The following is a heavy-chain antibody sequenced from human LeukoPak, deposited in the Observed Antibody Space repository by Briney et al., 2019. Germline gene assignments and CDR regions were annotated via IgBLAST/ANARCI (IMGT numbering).Heavy chain of an antibody. CDR3: ARGGCAAAGCGMDV. CDR1: GFTFSSYW. J-gene: IGHJ6*02. Sequence: TGGSLRLSCAASGFTFSSYWMSWVRQAPGKGLEWVANIKQDGSEKYYVDSVKGRFTISRDNAKNSLYLQMNSLRAEDTAIYYCARGGCAAAGCGMDVWGQGTTVTVSS. D-gene: IGHD6-13*01. CDR2: IKQDGSEK. V-gene: IGHV3-7*01.